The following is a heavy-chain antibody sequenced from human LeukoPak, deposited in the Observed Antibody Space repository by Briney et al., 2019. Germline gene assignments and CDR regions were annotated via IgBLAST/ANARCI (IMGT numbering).Heavy chain of an antibody. D-gene: IGHD6-19*01. V-gene: IGHV4-59*01. CDR2: IYYSGST. J-gene: IGHJ2*01. Sequence: PSETLSLTCTVSGGSISSYYWSWIRQPPGKGLEWIGYIYYSGSTNYNPSLKSRVTISVDTSKNQFSLKLSSVTAADTAVYYCARGGRAVAGYFDLWGRGTLVTVSS. CDR3: ARGGRAVAGYFDL. CDR1: GGSISSYY.